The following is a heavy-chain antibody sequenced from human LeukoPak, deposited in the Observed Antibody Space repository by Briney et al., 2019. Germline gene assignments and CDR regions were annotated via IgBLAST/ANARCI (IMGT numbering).Heavy chain of an antibody. J-gene: IGHJ4*02. V-gene: IGHV3-23*01. CDR3: AKSAPLEWLHRD. Sequence: LPGGSLRLSCAASGFTFSRYWMHWVRQAPGKGLEWVSAISGSGGSTYYADSVKGRFTISRDNSKNTLYLQMNSLRAEDTAVYYCAKSAPLEWLHRDWGQGTLVTVSS. CDR2: ISGSGGST. D-gene: IGHD3-3*01. CDR1: GFTFSRYW.